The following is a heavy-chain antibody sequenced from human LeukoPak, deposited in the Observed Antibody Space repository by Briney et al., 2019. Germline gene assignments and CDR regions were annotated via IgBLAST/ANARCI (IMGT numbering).Heavy chain of an antibody. D-gene: IGHD3-3*01. CDR1: GFAFSSYS. Sequence: QPGGSLRLPCAASGFAFSSYSMNWVRQAPGKGLEWVSYISSSSSTIYYADSVKGRFTISRDNAKNSLYLQMNSLRAEDTAVYYCARVGLCDFWSGPCDAFDIWGQGTMVTVSS. V-gene: IGHV3-48*01. CDR3: ARVGLCDFWSGPCDAFDI. CDR2: ISSSSSTI. J-gene: IGHJ3*02.